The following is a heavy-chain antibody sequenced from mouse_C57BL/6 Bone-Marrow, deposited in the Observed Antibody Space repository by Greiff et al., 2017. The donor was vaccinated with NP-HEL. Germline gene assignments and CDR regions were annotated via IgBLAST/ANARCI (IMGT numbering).Heavy chain of an antibody. CDR1: GISIPTGNYR. Sequence: EVQLQESGPGLVKPSQTVFLTCTVTGISIPTGNYRWSWIRQFPGNKLEWIGYIYYSGTITYNPSLPSRTTITTDPPKNQFFLEMNALTAEDTATYYWAREGDDYGFACWGQGALVTVAA. D-gene: IGHD2-4*01. CDR2: IYYSGTI. CDR3: AREGDDYGFAC. V-gene: IGHV3-5*01. J-gene: IGHJ3*01.